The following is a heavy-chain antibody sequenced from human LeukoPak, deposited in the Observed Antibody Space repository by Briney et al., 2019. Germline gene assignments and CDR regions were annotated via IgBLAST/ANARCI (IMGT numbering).Heavy chain of an antibody. CDR3: AKWGDYDVLTGYYVSDY. Sequence: PGASLRLSCAASGFTFSNYAMGWVRQAPGKGLECVSAITGSGGNTYYADSVKGRFTISRDNSKNTVFLQMNSLRAEDTAVYYCAKWGDYDVLTGYYVSDYWGQGTLVTVSS. V-gene: IGHV3-23*01. CDR1: GFTFSNYA. J-gene: IGHJ4*02. CDR2: ITGSGGNT. D-gene: IGHD3-9*01.